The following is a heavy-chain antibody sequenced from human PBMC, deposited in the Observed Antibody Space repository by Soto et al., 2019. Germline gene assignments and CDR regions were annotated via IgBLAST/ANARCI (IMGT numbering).Heavy chain of an antibody. CDR1: KFTSNSYG. CDR2: ILYDGTKT. D-gene: IGHD3-16*01. V-gene: IGHV3-30*18. CDR3: VKDLAHMADF. Sequence: GGSLRLSCAASKFTSNSYGMYWVRQAPGKGLEWLAYILYDGTKTYYADTVKGRFTISRDNSKNTLYLQMASLRVEDTAVYYCVKDLAHMADFWGQGTRVTVSS. J-gene: IGHJ4*02.